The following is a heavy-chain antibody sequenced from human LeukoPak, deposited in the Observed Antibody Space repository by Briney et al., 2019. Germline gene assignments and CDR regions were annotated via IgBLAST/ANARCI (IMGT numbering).Heavy chain of an antibody. J-gene: IGHJ4*02. D-gene: IGHD3-10*01. CDR1: GYTFTSYG. CDR2: ISAYNGNT. CDR3: ARDGSLGLLWFGELLHQGSFPFDY. Sequence: GASVKVSCKASGYTFTSYGISWVRQAPGQGLEWMGWISAYNGNTNYAQKLQGRVTMTTDTSTSTAYMELRSLRSVDTAVYYCARDGSLGLLWFGELLHQGSFPFDYWGQGTLVTVSS. V-gene: IGHV1-18*01.